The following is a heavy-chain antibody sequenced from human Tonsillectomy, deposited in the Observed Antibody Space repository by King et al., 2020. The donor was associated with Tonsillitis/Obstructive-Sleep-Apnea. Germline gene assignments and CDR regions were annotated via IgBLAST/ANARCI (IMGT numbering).Heavy chain of an antibody. J-gene: IGHJ4*02. D-gene: IGHD3-3*01. CDR1: GFTFSSYA. CDR2: ISYDGSNK. Sequence: VQLVESGGGVVQPGRSLRLSCAASGFTFSSYAMHWVRQAPGKGLEWVAVISYDGSNKYYADSVKGRFTISRDNSKNTLYLQMNILRAEDTAVYYCASGYYDFWSGSTEYYFDYWGQGTLVTVSS. CDR3: ASGYYDFWSGSTEYYFDY. V-gene: IGHV3-30*01.